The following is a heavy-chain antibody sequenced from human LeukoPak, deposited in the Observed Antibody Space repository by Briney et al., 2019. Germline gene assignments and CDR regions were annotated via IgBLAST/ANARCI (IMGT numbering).Heavy chain of an antibody. D-gene: IGHD3-9*01. J-gene: IGHJ4*02. CDR3: AREAGDFDWWHYFDY. Sequence: GGSLRLSCAASGFTVSSNYMSWVRQAPGKGLEWVSVIYSGGSTYYADSVKGRFTISRDNSKNTLYLQMNSLRAEDTAVYYCAREAGDFDWWHYFDYWGQGTLVTVSS. CDR1: GFTVSSNY. CDR2: IYSGGST. V-gene: IGHV3-53*01.